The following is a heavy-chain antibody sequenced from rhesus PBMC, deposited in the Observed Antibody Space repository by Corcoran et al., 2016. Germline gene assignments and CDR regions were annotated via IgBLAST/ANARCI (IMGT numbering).Heavy chain of an antibody. CDR1: GFTFSSYD. CDR2: ISNTGKTI. J-gene: IGHJ5-1*01. Sequence: EVQLVESGGGLVQPGGSLRLSCAASGFTFSSYDMSWVRQALGKGLEWVSSISNTGKTIYYADSVKGRVTISRDNAKNPLSLQRNSLKTEDTAVYYCTRDVYCSGIYCYARFDGWGPGVLVTVSS. V-gene: IGHV3S4*01. CDR3: TRDVYCSGIYCYARFDG. D-gene: IGHD2-27*01.